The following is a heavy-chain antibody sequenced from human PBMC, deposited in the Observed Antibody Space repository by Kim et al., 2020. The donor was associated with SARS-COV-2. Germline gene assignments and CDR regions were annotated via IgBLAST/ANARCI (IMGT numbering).Heavy chain of an antibody. V-gene: IGHV3-30*18. D-gene: IGHD3-3*01. CDR1: GFTFSSYG. Sequence: GGSLRLSCAASGFTFSSYGMHWVRQAPGKGLEWVAVISYDGSNKYYADSVKGRFTISRDNSKNTLYLQMNSLRAEDTAVYYCAKDQSGLRGWSGYYPYYYYGMDVWGQGTTVTVSS. CDR3: AKDQSGLRGWSGYYPYYYYGMDV. J-gene: IGHJ6*02. CDR2: ISYDGSNK.